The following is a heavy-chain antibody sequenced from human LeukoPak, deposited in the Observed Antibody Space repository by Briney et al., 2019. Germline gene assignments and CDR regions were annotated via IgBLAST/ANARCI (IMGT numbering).Heavy chain of an antibody. CDR3: ARPPSRGYSSSFAY. CDR2: IYPDESNI. Sequence: GESLKISCKGSGYSFPTYWIAWVRQMPGKGLEWMGIIYPDESNIRYSPSFQGQVAISPDKSISTAYLQWSSLKASDTAMYYCARPPSRGYSSSFAYWGQGTLVNVSS. CDR1: GYSFPTYW. V-gene: IGHV5-51*01. D-gene: IGHD2-2*03. J-gene: IGHJ4*02.